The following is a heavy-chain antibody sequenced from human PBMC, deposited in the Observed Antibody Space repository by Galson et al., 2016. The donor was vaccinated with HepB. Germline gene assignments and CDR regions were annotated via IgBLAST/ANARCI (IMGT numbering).Heavy chain of an antibody. CDR2: IKPSGVNT. J-gene: IGHJ4*02. D-gene: IGHD1-14*01. Sequence: SVKVSCKASGYTFNTYNMHWVRQAPGQGLEWMGIIKPSGVNTIYAQKFQDRITMTRDTSTSTIYMELISLRSEDTAVYYCARELDHTFYFDYWGQGTLLTVSS. V-gene: IGHV1-46*02. CDR3: ARELDHTFYFDY. CDR1: GYTFNTYN.